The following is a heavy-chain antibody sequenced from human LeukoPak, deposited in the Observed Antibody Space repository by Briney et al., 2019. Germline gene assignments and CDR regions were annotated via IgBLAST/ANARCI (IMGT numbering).Heavy chain of an antibody. Sequence: SETLSLTCAVSGGSISSSNWWSWVRQPPGKGLEWIGEIYHSGSINYNPSLKSRVTISVDTPKNQLSLKLSSVTAADTAVYYCASLLSYDFWSGSYYFDYWGQGTLVTVSS. J-gene: IGHJ4*02. CDR2: IYHSGSI. V-gene: IGHV4-4*02. D-gene: IGHD3-3*01. CDR3: ASLLSYDFWSGSYYFDY. CDR1: GGSISSSNW.